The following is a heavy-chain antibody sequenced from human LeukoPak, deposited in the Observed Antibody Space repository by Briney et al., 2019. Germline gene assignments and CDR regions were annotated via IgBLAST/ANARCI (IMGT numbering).Heavy chain of an antibody. CDR1: GFTSSSYA. D-gene: IGHD4-11*01. CDR2: ITGSGDST. CDR3: ADSNYWYPVDY. J-gene: IGHJ4*02. V-gene: IGHV3-23*01. Sequence: PGGSLRLSCAASGFTSSSYAMRGVRQAPGKGLEWVSSITGSGDSTYYADSVKGRFTISRDNSKNTLYLQMNSLRAEDTAVYYCADSNYWYPVDYWGQGTLVTVSS.